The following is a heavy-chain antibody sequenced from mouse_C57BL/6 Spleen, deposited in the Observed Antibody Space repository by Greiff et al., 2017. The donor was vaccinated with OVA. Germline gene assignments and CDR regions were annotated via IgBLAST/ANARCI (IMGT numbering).Heavy chain of an antibody. Sequence: QVQLQQSGAELVRPGASVKLSCKASGYTFTDYYINWVKQRPGQGLEWIARIYPGSGNTYYNEKFKGKATLTAEKSSSTAYMQLSSLTSEDSAVYFCARYGIYYDYDDVFFDYWGQGTTLTVSS. J-gene: IGHJ2*01. CDR1: GYTFTDYY. D-gene: IGHD2-4*01. CDR3: ARYGIYYDYDDVFFDY. V-gene: IGHV1-76*01. CDR2: IYPGSGNT.